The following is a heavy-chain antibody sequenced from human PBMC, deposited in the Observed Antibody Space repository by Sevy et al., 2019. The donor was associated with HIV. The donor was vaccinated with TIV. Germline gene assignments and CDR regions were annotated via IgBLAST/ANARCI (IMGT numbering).Heavy chain of an antibody. CDR2: ISSSSSTI. CDR3: ARHDFWSGLYYFDY. V-gene: IGHV3-48*02. CDR1: GFTFSSYS. J-gene: IGHJ4*02. D-gene: IGHD3-3*01. Sequence: GGSLILSCAASGFTFSSYSMNWVRHAPGKGLEWVSYISSSSSTIYYADSVKGRFTISRDNAKNSLYLQMNSLRDEDTAVYYCARHDFWSGLYYFDYWGQGTLVTVSS.